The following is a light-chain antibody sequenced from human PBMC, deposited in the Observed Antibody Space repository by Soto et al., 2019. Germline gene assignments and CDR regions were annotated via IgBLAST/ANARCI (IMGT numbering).Light chain of an antibody. CDR1: SGHSNYA. V-gene: IGLV4-69*01. CDR3: QTWGTGSAIVV. CDR2: VNSGGSH. Sequence: QPVLTQSPSASASLGASVKLTCTLSSGHSNYAIARHQRQPEKGPRFLMKVNSGGSHIKGDGIPDRFSGSSSGAERYLFISSLQSEDEADYYCQTWGTGSAIVVFGGGTQLTVL. J-gene: IGLJ7*01.